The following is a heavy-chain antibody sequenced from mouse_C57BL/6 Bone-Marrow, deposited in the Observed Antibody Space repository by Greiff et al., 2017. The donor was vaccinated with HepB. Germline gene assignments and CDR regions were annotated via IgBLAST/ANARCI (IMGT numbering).Heavy chain of an antibody. CDR3: TLYYDGRDYAMDY. J-gene: IGHJ4*01. CDR2: IYPGNSDT. CDR1: GYTFTSYW. Sequence: EVQLQESGTVLARPGASVKMSCKTSGYTFTSYWMHWVKQRPGQGLEWIGAIYPGNSDTSYNQKFKGKAKLTAVTSASTAYMELSSLTNEDSAVYYCTLYYDGRDYAMDYWGQGTSVTVSS. D-gene: IGHD1-1*01. V-gene: IGHV1-5*01.